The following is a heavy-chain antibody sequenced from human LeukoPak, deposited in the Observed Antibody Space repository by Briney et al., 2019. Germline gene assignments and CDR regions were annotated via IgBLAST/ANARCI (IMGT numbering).Heavy chain of an antibody. Sequence: PSETLSLTCTVSGGSISSYYWSWIRQPAGKGLEWIGRIYTSGSTNYNPSLKSRVTMSVDTSKNQFSLKLSSVTAADTAVYYCARDVKSGWPDSGYYDYGMDLWGQGTTVTVSS. CDR1: GGSISSYY. J-gene: IGHJ6*02. CDR2: IYTSGST. CDR3: ARDVKSGWPDSGYYDYGMDL. V-gene: IGHV4-4*07. D-gene: IGHD6-19*01.